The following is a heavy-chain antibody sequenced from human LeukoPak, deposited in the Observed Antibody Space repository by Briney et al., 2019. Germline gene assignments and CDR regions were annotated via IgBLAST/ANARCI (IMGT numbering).Heavy chain of an antibody. Sequence: ASVKVSCKVSGYTLTELSMHWVRQAPGKGLEWMGGFDPEDGETIYAQKFQGRVTMTEDTSTDTAYMELSSLRSEDTAVYYCATDGPITNYYDSSGHYVHWGQGTLVTVSS. CDR1: GYTLTELS. J-gene: IGHJ4*02. V-gene: IGHV1-24*01. CDR3: ATDGPITNYYDSSGHYVH. D-gene: IGHD3-22*01. CDR2: FDPEDGET.